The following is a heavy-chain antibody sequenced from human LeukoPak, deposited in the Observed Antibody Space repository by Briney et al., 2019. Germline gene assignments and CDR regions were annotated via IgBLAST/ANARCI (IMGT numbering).Heavy chain of an antibody. CDR3: ARGGLAGYMDV. D-gene: IGHD3/OR15-3a*01. V-gene: IGHV4-34*01. Sequence: SETLSLTCAVYGGSFSGYYWSWIRQPPGKGLEWIGEINHSGSTNYNPPLKSRVTISVDTSKNQFSLKLSSVTAADTAVYYCARGGLAGYMDVWGKGTTVTVSS. J-gene: IGHJ6*03. CDR2: INHSGST. CDR1: GGSFSGYY.